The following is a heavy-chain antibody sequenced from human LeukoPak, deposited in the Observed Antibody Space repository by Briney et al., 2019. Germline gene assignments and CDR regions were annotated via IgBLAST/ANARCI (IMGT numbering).Heavy chain of an antibody. CDR1: GGTFSSYA. J-gene: IGHJ4*02. Sequence: GSSVKDSCKASGGTFSSYAISWVRQAPGQGLEWMGRIIPILGIANYAQKFQGRVTITADKSTSTAYMELSSLRSEDTAVYYCARDRRGYSYGYHYWGQGTLVTVSS. V-gene: IGHV1-69*04. CDR2: IIPILGIA. CDR3: ARDRRGYSYGYHY. D-gene: IGHD5-18*01.